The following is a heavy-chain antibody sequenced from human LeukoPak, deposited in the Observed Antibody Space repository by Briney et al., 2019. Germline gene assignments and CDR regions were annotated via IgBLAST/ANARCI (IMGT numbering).Heavy chain of an antibody. J-gene: IGHJ6*02. CDR1: GGSISSYY. CDR3: ARGDFYYYGMDV. Sequence: SETLSLTCTVSGGSISSYYWSWIRQPPGKGLEWIGYIYYSGSTNYNPSLKSRVTISVDTSKNQFSLKLSSVTAADTAVYYCARGDFYYYGMDVWGQGTTVTVSS. V-gene: IGHV4-59*01. D-gene: IGHD1-26*01. CDR2: IYYSGST.